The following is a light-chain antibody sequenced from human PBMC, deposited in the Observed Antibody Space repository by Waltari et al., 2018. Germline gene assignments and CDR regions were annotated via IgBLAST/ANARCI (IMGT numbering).Light chain of an antibody. V-gene: IGLV7-46*01. CDR2: DTS. Sequence: QAVVTQEPSLTVSPGGTVTLTCGSSTGAVTTGHYPYWFQQKSGRAPIKLISDTSNKHSWTPALFSGSLLGGKAALTLSGAQPEDEAEYYCLLSYSGARVFGGGTKLTVL. CDR3: LLSYSGARV. CDR1: TGAVTTGHY. J-gene: IGLJ2*01.